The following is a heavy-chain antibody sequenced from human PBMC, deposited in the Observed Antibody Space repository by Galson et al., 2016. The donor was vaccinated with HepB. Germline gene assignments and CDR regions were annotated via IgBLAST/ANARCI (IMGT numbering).Heavy chain of an antibody. CDR2: IRGSGTGT. J-gene: IGHJ3*02. V-gene: IGHV3-23*01. CDR1: GFSISIYS. D-gene: IGHD6-19*01. CDR3: AKIRLVGYNSGWGGSFDI. Sequence: SLRLSCAASGFSISIYSMNWVRQAPGKGLEWVSAIRGSGTGTSYTDSAKGRFTISRDNSKNTLYLQMNSLRAEDAAVYYCAKIRLVGYNSGWGGSFDIWGRGTMVTVSS.